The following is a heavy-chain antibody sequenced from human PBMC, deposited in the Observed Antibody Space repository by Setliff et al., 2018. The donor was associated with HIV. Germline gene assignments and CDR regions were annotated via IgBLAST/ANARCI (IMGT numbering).Heavy chain of an antibody. J-gene: IGHJ4*02. V-gene: IGHV3-13*01. Sequence: PGGSLRLSCATSGFAFSDYDFHWVRQVTGEGLEWVSTIGTGGDTYYADSVKGRFTISRDNSKNTMYLQMNTLRVEDTAVYYCARDPPGSGFHLDYWGQGTPVTVSS. CDR2: IGTGGDT. D-gene: IGHD5-12*01. CDR1: GFAFSDYD. CDR3: ARDPPGSGFHLDY.